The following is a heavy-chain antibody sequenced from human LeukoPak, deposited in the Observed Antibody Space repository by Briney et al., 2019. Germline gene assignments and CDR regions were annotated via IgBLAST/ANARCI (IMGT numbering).Heavy chain of an antibody. CDR3: AKDLDSP. Sequence: GGSLRLSCAASGFGFSRYWMHWVRQAPGKGLEWVSAISGSGFSTYYADSVKGRFTISRDNSKNTLYLQMNSLRAEDTAVYYCAKDLDSPWGQGTLVTVSS. CDR1: GFGFSRYW. J-gene: IGHJ5*02. D-gene: IGHD3-9*01. CDR2: ISGSGFST. V-gene: IGHV3-23*01.